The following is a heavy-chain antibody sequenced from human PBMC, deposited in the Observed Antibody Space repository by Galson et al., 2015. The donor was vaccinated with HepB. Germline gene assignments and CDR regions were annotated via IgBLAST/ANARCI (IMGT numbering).Heavy chain of an antibody. Sequence: SLRLSCAASGFTFDSDAMSWVRQSPGKGLEWVSLVSRDGGETYYADSVKGRFTISRDNSKNTLYVQINSLRAEDTAVYYCVRGGWGNYFDPWGQGTLVTVSS. CDR2: VSRDGGET. V-gene: IGHV3-23*01. D-gene: IGHD1-7*01. CDR1: GFTFDSDA. J-gene: IGHJ5*02. CDR3: VRGGWGNYFDP.